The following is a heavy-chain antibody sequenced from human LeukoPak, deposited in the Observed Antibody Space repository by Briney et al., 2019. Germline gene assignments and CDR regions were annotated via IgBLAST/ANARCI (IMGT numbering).Heavy chain of an antibody. CDR3: AKDLVTMVRGVFEG. V-gene: IGHV3-30*18. CDR2: ISFDGSNK. D-gene: IGHD3-10*01. Sequence: PGGSLRLSCAASGFTFSNYGMHWVRQAPGKGLEWVAVISFDGSNKYYADSVKGRLTISRDNSKNTLYLQMNSLRAEGTAVYYCAKDLVTMVRGVFEGWGQGTLVTVSS. J-gene: IGHJ4*02. CDR1: GFTFSNYG.